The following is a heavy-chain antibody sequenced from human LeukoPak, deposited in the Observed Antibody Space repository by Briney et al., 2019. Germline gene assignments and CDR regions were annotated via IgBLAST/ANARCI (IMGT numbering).Heavy chain of an antibody. J-gene: IGHJ3*02. CDR1: GFTFSGYY. V-gene: IGHV3-74*01. Sequence: GGSLRLSCAASGFTFSGYYIHWVRQAPGKGLVWVSHINNDGSGTTYADSVKGRFTISRDNAKNTLYLQTDSLRAEDTAVYYCSRGGYSHAFDIWGQGTMVTVSS. CDR3: SRGGYSHAFDI. CDR2: INNDGSGT. D-gene: IGHD2-15*01.